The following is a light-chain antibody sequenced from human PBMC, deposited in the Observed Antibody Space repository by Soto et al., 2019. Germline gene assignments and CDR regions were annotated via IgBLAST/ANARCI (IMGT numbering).Light chain of an antibody. Sequence: EIVLTQSPATLSLSPGERATLSCRASQSVSSYLAWYQQRPGQPPMLLIYDASNRATGIPARFSGSGSGTDFTHTISSLEPEDFAIFYCHQRSGWPPLFTFGPGTKVDI. CDR2: DAS. CDR3: HQRSGWPPLFT. V-gene: IGKV3-11*01. CDR1: QSVSSY. J-gene: IGKJ3*01.